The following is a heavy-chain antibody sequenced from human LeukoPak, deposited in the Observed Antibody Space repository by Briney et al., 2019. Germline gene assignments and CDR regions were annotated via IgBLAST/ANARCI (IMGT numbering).Heavy chain of an antibody. V-gene: IGHV3-30-3*01. J-gene: IGHJ6*02. CDR2: ISYDGSNK. CDR1: GFTFSSYA. CDR3: ARDLAGYYYDSSGYYSYYYGMDV. Sequence: GGSLRLSCAASGFTFSSYAMPWVRQAPGKGLEWVAVISYDGSNKYYADSVKGRFTISRDNSKNTLYLQMNSLRAEDTAVYYCARDLAGYYYDSSGYYSYYYGMDVWGQGTTVTVSS. D-gene: IGHD3-22*01.